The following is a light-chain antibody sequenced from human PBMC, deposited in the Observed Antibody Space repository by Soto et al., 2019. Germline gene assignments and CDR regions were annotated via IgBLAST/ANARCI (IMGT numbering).Light chain of an antibody. CDR3: CSYAGSKV. Sequence: QSVLTQPASVSGSPGQSIAISCTGTSSDVGSYKLVSWYQQHPGKAPKLMIYEVSKRPSGVSNRFSGSKSGNTASLTISGLQAEDEADYYCCSYAGSKVFGTGTKVTVL. CDR1: SSDVGSYKL. CDR2: EVS. V-gene: IGLV2-23*02. J-gene: IGLJ1*01.